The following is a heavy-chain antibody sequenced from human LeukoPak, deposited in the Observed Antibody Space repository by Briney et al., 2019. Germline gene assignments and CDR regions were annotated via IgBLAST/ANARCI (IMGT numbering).Heavy chain of an antibody. J-gene: IGHJ4*02. CDR1: GFTFNSYA. CDR3: ARGVGYRLDY. D-gene: IGHD5-12*01. V-gene: IGHV3-30-3*01. Sequence: GGSLRLSCAASGFTFNSYAMLWVRQAPGKGLEWVAIISYDGSNKYYADSVKGRFTISRDNSKNTLYLQMNSLRSEDTAVYYCARGVGYRLDYWGQGSLVTVSS. CDR2: ISYDGSNK.